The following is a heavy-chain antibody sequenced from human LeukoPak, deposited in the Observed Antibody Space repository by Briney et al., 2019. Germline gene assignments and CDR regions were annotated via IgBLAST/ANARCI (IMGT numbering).Heavy chain of an antibody. V-gene: IGHV3-21*06. CDR1: GFTFSSYG. Sequence: GGSLRLSCAASGFTFSSYGMSWVRQAPGKGLEWVSSISSSSDYIYYADSVKGRFTISRDNAKNSMYLQMNSLRAEDTAVYYCARRAMTERGHSYGLDYWGQGTLVTVSS. CDR2: ISSSSDYI. D-gene: IGHD5-18*01. CDR3: ARRAMTERGHSYGLDY. J-gene: IGHJ4*02.